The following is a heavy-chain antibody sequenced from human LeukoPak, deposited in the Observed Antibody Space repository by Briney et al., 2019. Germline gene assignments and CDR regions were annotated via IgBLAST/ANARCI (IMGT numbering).Heavy chain of an antibody. J-gene: IGHJ5*02. CDR1: GYTFTSYG. CDR2: ISAYNGNT. CDR3: ARSDSISNSWYRWFDP. Sequence: ASVKVSCKASGYTFTSYGISWVRQAPGQGLEWMGWISAYNGNTNYAQKLQGRVTMTTDTSTSTAYMELRSLRSDDTAVYYCARSDSISNSWYRWFDPWGQGTLVTVSS. D-gene: IGHD6-13*01. V-gene: IGHV1-18*01.